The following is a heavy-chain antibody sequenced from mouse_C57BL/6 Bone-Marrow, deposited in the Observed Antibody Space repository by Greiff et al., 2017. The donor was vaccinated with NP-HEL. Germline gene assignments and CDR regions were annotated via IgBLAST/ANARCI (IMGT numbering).Heavy chain of an antibody. Sequence: EVQRVESGPGLVKPSQSLSLTCSVTGYSITSGYYWNWIRQFPGNKLEWMGYISYDGSNNYNPSLKNRISITRDTSKNQFFLKLNSVTTEDTATYYCARRVRRRGFDYWGQGTTLTVSS. CDR3: ARRVRRRGFDY. V-gene: IGHV3-6*01. J-gene: IGHJ2*01. CDR1: GYSITSGYY. D-gene: IGHD2-14*01. CDR2: ISYDGSN.